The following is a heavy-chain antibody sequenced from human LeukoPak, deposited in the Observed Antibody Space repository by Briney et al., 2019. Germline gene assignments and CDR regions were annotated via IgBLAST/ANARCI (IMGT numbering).Heavy chain of an antibody. J-gene: IGHJ5*02. D-gene: IGHD3-22*01. CDR3: GKGAASGLVDWFDP. CDR1: GFAFSNFA. Sequence: GETLRRSEAASGFAFSNFAMMWVRQAPGKGQEWVSSISGGNATYSAATTKGRFTTSKDNSKNIVYLQMDSLREDDTAVYYCGKGAASGLVDWFDPWGQGTLVTVSS. V-gene: IGHV3-23*03. CDR2: ISGGNAT.